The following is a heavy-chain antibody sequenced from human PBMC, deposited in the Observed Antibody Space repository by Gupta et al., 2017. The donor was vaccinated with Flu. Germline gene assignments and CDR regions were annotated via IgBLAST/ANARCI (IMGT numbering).Heavy chain of an antibody. J-gene: IGHJ6*03. CDR1: A. CDR3: AKGCSGSDGDYYYYMDV. CDR2: ISGSGGST. D-gene: IGHD1-26*01. Sequence: AMSWVRQAPGKGLEWVSAISGSGGSTYYADSGKGRFTISRDNSKNTLELQMNSLRAEDKAVYYCAKGCSGSDGDYYYYMDVWGKGTTVTVSS. V-gene: IGHV3-23*01.